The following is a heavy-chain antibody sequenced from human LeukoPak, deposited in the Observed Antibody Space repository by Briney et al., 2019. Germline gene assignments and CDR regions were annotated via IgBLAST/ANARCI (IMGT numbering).Heavy chain of an antibody. CDR1: GFTFSSYS. CDR2: ISSSSSTI. CDR3: AKSLGFDY. Sequence: PGGSLRLPCAASGFTFSSYSMNWVRQAPGKGLEWVSYISSSSSTIYYADSVKGRFTISRDNAKNSLYLQMNSLRAEDTAVYYCAKSLGFDYWGQGTLVTVSS. D-gene: IGHD1-26*01. J-gene: IGHJ4*02. V-gene: IGHV3-48*04.